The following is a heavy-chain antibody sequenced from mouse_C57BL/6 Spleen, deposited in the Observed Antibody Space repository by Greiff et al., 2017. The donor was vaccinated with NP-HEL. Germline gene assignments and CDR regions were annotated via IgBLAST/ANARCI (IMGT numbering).Heavy chain of an antibody. Sequence: EVQLQQSVAELVRPGASVKLSCTASGFNIKNTYMHWVKQRPEQGLEWIGRIDPAHGNTKSAPKFQGKVTKTADISSNTAYLQLSSLTSEDTAIYYCASYGSWAWLAYWGQGTRVTVSA. J-gene: IGHJ3*01. D-gene: IGHD1-1*02. V-gene: IGHV14-3*01. CDR2: IDPAHGNT. CDR3: ASYGSWAWLAY. CDR1: GFNIKNTY.